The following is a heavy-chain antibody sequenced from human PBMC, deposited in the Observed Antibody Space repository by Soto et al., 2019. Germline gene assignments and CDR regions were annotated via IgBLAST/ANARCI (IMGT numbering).Heavy chain of an antibody. V-gene: IGHV3-30*18. CDR2: ISYDGSNK. CDR1: GFTFSSYG. Sequence: GGSLRLSCAASGFTFSSYGMHWVRQAPGKGLEWVAVISYDGSNKYYADSVKGRFTISRDNSKNTLYLQMNSLRAEDTAVYYCAKDLYYYGSGVPWYWGQGTLVTVSS. CDR3: AKDLYYYGSGVPWY. D-gene: IGHD3-10*01. J-gene: IGHJ4*02.